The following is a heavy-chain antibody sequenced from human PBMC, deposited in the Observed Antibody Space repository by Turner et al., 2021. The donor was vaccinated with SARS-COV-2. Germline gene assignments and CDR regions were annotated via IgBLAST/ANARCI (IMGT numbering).Heavy chain of an antibody. V-gene: IGHV1-18*04. CDR1: GYTFTSYG. CDR3: ASDCSSTSCQTGYFQH. J-gene: IGHJ1*01. D-gene: IGHD2-2*01. CDR2: ISAYNGNT. Sequence: QVQLVQSGAAVKKPGASVKVSCKASGYTFTSYGISWVRQAPGQGLEWMGWISAYNGNTNYAQKLQGRVTMTTDTSTSTAYMELRSLRSDDTVVYYCASDCSSTSCQTGYFQHWGQGTLVTVSS.